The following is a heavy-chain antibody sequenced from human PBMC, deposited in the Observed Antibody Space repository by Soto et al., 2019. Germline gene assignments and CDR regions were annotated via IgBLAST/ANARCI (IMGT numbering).Heavy chain of an antibody. Sequence: QITLKESGPTLVKPTQTLTLPCTFSGFSLSTSGVGVGWIRQPPGKALEWRALIYWNDDKRYSPSLKSRLTITKDTSKNQVVLTMTNMDPVDTATYYCAHRHSSSWYNYWGQGTLVTVSS. CDR3: AHRHSSSWYNY. V-gene: IGHV2-5*01. D-gene: IGHD6-13*01. J-gene: IGHJ4*02. CDR2: IYWNDDK. CDR1: GFSLSTSGVG.